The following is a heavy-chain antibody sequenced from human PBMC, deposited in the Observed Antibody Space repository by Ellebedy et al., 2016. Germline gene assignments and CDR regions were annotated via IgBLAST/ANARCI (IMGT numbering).Heavy chain of an antibody. Sequence: GESLKISXAASGFTFSSYAMHWVRQAPGKGLEWVAVISYDGSNKYYADSVKGRFTISRDNSKNSLYLQMNSLRTEDTALYYCAKESQVRGVITHSLDYWGQGTLVTVSS. J-gene: IGHJ4*02. CDR1: GFTFSSYA. CDR2: ISYDGSNK. V-gene: IGHV3-30-3*02. D-gene: IGHD3-10*01. CDR3: AKESQVRGVITHSLDY.